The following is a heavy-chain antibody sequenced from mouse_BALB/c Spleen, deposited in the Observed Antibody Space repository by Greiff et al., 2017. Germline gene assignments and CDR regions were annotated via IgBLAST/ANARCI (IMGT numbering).Heavy chain of an antibody. CDR3: ASPYYYGSSYGWFAY. J-gene: IGHJ3*01. D-gene: IGHD1-1*01. CDR2: INSNGGST. Sequence: DVMLVESGGGLVKLGGSLKLSCAASGFTFSSYYMSWVRQTPEKRLELVAAINSNGGSTYYPDTVKGRFTISRDNAKNTLYLQMSSLKSEDTALYYCASPYYYGSSYGWFAYWGQGTLVTVSA. CDR1: GFTFSSYY. V-gene: IGHV5-6-2*01.